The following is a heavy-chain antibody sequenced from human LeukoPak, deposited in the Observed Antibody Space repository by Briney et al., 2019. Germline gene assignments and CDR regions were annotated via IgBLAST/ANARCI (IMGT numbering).Heavy chain of an antibody. CDR1: GGAINSSY. V-gene: IGHV4-59*13. D-gene: IGHD4-23*01. CDR3: ATCPGGVDNWFDP. J-gene: IGHJ5*02. CDR2: IFKSGGT. Sequence: SETLSLTCAVSGGAINSSYWSWIRQPPGKGLEWIAYIFKSGGTNSKPSLRSRVTISVEMSKNQFSLNLNSVTAADTAVYYCATCPGGVDNWFDPWGQGTLVTVSS.